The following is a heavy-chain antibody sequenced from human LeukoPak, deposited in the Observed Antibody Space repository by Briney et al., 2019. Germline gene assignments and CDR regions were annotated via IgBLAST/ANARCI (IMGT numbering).Heavy chain of an antibody. J-gene: IGHJ3*02. V-gene: IGHV3-21*01. Sequence: GGSLRLSCGASGHTVSNNYMTGVPRAPGKGLECVSSISSCGTYVYYAHPVKGRFTIPRHNDKNSMSLQKNGLRADDAAVYYCARASSKQLAGYLPDGFDIWGQGTMVTASS. CDR3: ARASSKQLAGYLPDGFDI. CDR2: ISSCGTYV. D-gene: IGHD3-9*01. CDR1: GHTVSNNY.